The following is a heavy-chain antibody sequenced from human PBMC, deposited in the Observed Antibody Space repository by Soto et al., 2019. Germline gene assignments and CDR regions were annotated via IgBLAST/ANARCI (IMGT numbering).Heavy chain of an antibody. CDR3: AIDYSTGYEDF. CDR1: GFIFSNYA. J-gene: IGHJ4*02. V-gene: IGHV3-23*01. Sequence: PGGSLRLSCAASGFIFSNYAMTLVRQVPGKALEWVSAISVTGTRTHYADCVEGRFTISRDNFKITLFLQMNSVSAADAAIDYCAIDYSTGYEDFWGQGTMVTVSS. D-gene: IGHD5-12*01. CDR2: ISVTGTRT.